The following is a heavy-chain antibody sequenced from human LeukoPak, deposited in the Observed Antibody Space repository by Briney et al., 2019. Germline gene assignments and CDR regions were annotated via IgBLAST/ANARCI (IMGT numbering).Heavy chain of an antibody. CDR2: ISGSGGST. D-gene: IGHD2-2*01. J-gene: IGHJ6*03. CDR1: GFTFSSYA. Sequence: GGSLRLSCAASGFTFSSYAMSWVRQAPGKGLEWVSAISGSGGSTYYADSVKGRFTMSRDSAKNTLYLEMNSLRAEDTALYYCAGAYQVPDMDVWGKGATVAVSS. V-gene: IGHV3-23*01. CDR3: AGAYQVPDMDV.